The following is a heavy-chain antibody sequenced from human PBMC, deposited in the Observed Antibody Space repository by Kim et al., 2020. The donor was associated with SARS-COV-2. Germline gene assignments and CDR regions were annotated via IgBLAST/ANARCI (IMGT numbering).Heavy chain of an antibody. CDR2: ISGSGGNT. Sequence: GGSLRLSCGASVFMFNQYAMSWVRQASGKGLEWVSTISGSGGNTYYADSVKGRFTISRDNSKNTLYLEMNSLRAEDTAVYYCAHPSRNGYPLYFDYWGQGTLVTVSS. CDR1: VFMFNQYA. CDR3: AHPSRNGYPLYFDY. D-gene: IGHD5-12*01. V-gene: IGHV3-23*01. J-gene: IGHJ4*02.